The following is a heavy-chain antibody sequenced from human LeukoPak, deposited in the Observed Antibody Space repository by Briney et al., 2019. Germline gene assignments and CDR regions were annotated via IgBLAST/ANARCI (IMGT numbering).Heavy chain of an antibody. Sequence: SETLSLTCAVYGGSFSGYYWSWIRQPPGKGLEWIGYIYYSGSTNYSPSLKSRVTISVDTSKNQFSLRLSSVTAADTAVYYCARTDSSSWSNDAFDIWGQGTMVTVSS. CDR2: IYYSGST. D-gene: IGHD6-13*01. V-gene: IGHV4-59*01. J-gene: IGHJ3*02. CDR1: GGSFSGYY. CDR3: ARTDSSSWSNDAFDI.